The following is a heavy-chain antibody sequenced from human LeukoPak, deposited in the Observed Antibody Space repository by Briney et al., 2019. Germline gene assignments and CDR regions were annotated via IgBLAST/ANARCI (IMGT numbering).Heavy chain of an antibody. Sequence: ASVKVSCKASGYTFTSYGISWVRQAPAKGLEWMGWISAYNGNTNYAQKLQGRVTMTTDTSTSTAYMELRSLRSDDTAVYYCARDKAAGGQRYWGEGTLVTVSS. J-gene: IGHJ4*02. V-gene: IGHV1-18*01. CDR3: ARDKAAGGQRY. CDR1: GYTFTSYG. CDR2: ISAYNGNT. D-gene: IGHD2-15*01.